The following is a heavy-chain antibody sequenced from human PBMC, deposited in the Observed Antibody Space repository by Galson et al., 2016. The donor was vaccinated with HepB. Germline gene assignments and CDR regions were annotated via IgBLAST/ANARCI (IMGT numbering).Heavy chain of an antibody. D-gene: IGHD4-17*01. CDR3: ARPRRPYGDPFRYYYYYGLDV. V-gene: IGHV3-33*01. Sequence: SLRLSCAASGFTFSSYGMHWVRQAPGKGLEWVAIVWFDGRNEYYADSVKGRFTISRDNPKNTLILQMNSLRVEDTAVYYCARPRRPYGDPFRYYYYYGLDVWGKGTTVTVSS. J-gene: IGHJ6*04. CDR1: GFTFSSYG. CDR2: VWFDGRNE.